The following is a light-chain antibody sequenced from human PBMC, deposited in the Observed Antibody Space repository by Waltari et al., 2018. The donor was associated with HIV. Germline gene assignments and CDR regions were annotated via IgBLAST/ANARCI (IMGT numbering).Light chain of an antibody. CDR2: RDN. V-gene: IGLV1-47*01. CDR3: STWDDSLKDVL. J-gene: IGLJ2*01. Sequence: QSALTQPPSASGTPGQRVTISCSGSSSNVGRHAVYWYQKFPGSAPQLVIYRDNQRPPGVSDRFSGSKSGAAASLAISGLRSKDEADFYCSTWDDSLKDVLFGGGTKLTVL. CDR1: SSNVGRHA.